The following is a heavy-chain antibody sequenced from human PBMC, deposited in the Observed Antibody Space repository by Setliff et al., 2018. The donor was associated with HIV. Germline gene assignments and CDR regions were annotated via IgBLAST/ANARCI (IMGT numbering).Heavy chain of an antibody. Sequence: SETLSLTCAVSGYSISSDYYWGWIRQPPGKGLEWIGSFSPRGGTYQNGSLKSRVTISVDRSRNQFSLKLTSVTAADTAIYYCASTTSGVSGSYPAHAFDIWGQGTMVTVSS. J-gene: IGHJ3*02. CDR3: ASTTSGVSGSYPAHAFDI. CDR2: FSPRGGT. CDR1: GYSISSDYY. V-gene: IGHV4-38-2*01. D-gene: IGHD3-10*01.